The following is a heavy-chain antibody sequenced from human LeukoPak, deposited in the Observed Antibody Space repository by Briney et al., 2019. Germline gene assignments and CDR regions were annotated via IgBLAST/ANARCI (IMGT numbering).Heavy chain of an antibody. CDR1: GFTFSRYV. Sequence: PGGSLRLSCAASGFTFSRYVMHWVRQAPGKGLEWVAFIRYDGTNKYYADSVKGRFTISRDNSKNTLYLQMNSLRAEDTAVYYCAKNGGGYYPSYYYYMDVWGKGTTVTISS. J-gene: IGHJ6*03. V-gene: IGHV3-30*02. D-gene: IGHD3-22*01. CDR2: IRYDGTNK. CDR3: AKNGGGYYPSYYYYMDV.